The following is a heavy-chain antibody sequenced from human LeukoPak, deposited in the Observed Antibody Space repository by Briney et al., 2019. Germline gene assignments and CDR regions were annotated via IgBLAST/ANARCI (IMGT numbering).Heavy chain of an antibody. CDR3: ARGETYYYDSSGYYRPDDAFDI. D-gene: IGHD3-22*01. Sequence: GGSLRLSCAASEFTFPMYWMSWVRQAPGKGLEWVADIKQDGSEKYYVDSVKGRFTISRQNAKKSLFLQMNSLRAEDTAVYYCARGETYYYDSSGYYRPDDAFDIWGQGTMVTVSS. CDR2: IKQDGSEK. CDR1: EFTFPMYW. J-gene: IGHJ3*02. V-gene: IGHV3-7*01.